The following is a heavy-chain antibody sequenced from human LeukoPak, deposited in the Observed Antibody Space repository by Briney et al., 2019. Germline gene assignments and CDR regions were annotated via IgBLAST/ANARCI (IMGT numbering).Heavy chain of an antibody. V-gene: IGHV4-39*01. CDR3: ARRSPLVVVTAAHYYDY. Sequence: PSETLSLTCTVSGDSITNSNYFCGWIRQPPGQGLEWIVEVFYNGNTHYNPSLKSRVIVSTDTSKNQFSLTLTAVTASDAAIYYCARRSPLVVVTAAHYYDYWGQGTLVTVSS. J-gene: IGHJ4*02. CDR2: VFYNGNT. D-gene: IGHD2-21*02. CDR1: GDSITNSNYF.